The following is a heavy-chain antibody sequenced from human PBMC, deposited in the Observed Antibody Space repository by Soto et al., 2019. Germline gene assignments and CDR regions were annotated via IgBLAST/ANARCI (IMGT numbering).Heavy chain of an antibody. Sequence: QVQLQESGPGLVKPSETLSLTCSVSGGSISSYYWNWIRQPPGKGLEWIGFIYYSGSTTYNPSLKSRVTISVDTSKNQFSLRLSSVTAADTAVYYCAREREYSYGLNDAFDIWGQGTMVTVSS. J-gene: IGHJ3*02. CDR2: IYYSGST. CDR1: GGSISSYY. CDR3: AREREYSYGLNDAFDI. D-gene: IGHD5-18*01. V-gene: IGHV4-59*01.